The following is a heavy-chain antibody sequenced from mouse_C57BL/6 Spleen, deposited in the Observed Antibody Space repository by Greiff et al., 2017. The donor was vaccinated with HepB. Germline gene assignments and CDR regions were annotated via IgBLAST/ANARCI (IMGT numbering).Heavy chain of an antibody. Sequence: EVQGVESGGGLVKPGGSLKLSCAASGFTFSDYGLHWVRQAPEKGLEWVAYISSGSSTIYYADTVKGRFTISRDNAKNTLFLQMTSLRSEDTAMYYCARPLYGYDGYFDVWGTGTTVTVSS. CDR3: ARPLYGYDGYFDV. J-gene: IGHJ1*03. V-gene: IGHV5-17*01. CDR1: GFTFSDYG. D-gene: IGHD2-2*01. CDR2: ISSGSSTI.